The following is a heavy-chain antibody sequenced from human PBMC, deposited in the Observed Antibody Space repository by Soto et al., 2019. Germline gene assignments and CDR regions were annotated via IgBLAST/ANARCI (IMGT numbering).Heavy chain of an antibody. Sequence: ASVKVSCKAPRDTFTSYYINWVRQAPGQGLEWMGVINPHGGSTAYAQKFKGRVTLTRDTSASTVYMEVSSLTSEDTAMYYCARSSGGNFGIIIEGTNWFDPWGQGTLVIVSS. V-gene: IGHV1-46*01. CDR1: RDTFTSYY. CDR3: ARSSGGNFGIIIEGTNWFDP. J-gene: IGHJ5*02. CDR2: INPHGGST. D-gene: IGHD1-26*01.